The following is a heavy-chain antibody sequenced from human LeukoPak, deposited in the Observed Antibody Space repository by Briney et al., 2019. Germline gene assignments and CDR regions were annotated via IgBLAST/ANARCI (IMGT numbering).Heavy chain of an antibody. CDR3: AREGEHISSGYFLFTLNT. CDR1: GGSISGGSYY. J-gene: IGHJ4*02. CDR2: IYTSGST. Sequence: TLSLTCTVSGGSISGGSYYWSWIRQPAGKGLEWIGRIYTSGSTNYNPSLKSRVTISVDTSKNQFSLKLSSVTAADTAVYYCAREGEHISSGYFLFTLNTWGQGTLVTVSS. D-gene: IGHD3-22*01. V-gene: IGHV4-61*02.